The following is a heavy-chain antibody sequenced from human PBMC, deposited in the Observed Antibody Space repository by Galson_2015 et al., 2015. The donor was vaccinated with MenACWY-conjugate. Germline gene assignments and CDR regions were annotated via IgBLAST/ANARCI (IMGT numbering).Heavy chain of an antibody. V-gene: IGHV3-11*05. D-gene: IGHD1-1*01. J-gene: IGHJ4*02. CDR1: GFTFSDYY. CDR3: ARVQGGTRGVNY. CDR2: ISSSSTYT. Sequence: SLRLSCAASGFTFSDYYMSWIRQAPGKGLEWVSYISSSSTYTDHADSVKGRFTISRDNAKNSLYLQMDSLRAEDTAVYYCARVQGGTRGVNYWGQGTLVTVPS.